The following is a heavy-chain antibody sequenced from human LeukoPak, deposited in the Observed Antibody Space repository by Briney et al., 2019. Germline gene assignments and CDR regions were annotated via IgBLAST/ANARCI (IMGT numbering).Heavy chain of an antibody. CDR2: ISSSSSYI. J-gene: IGHJ5*02. CDR3: ARAAQYCSSTSCYEWFDP. V-gene: IGHV3-21*01. CDR1: GFTFSSYS. Sequence: GGSLRLSCAASGFTFSSYSMNGVRQAPGKGLEWVSSISSSSSYIYYADSVKGRFTISRDNAKNSLYLQMNSLRAEDTAVYYCARAAQYCSSTSCYEWFDPWGQGTLVTVSS. D-gene: IGHD2-2*01.